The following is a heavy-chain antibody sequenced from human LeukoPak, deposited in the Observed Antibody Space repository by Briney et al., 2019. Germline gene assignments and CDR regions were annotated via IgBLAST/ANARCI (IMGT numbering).Heavy chain of an antibody. CDR1: GFTVSSNY. D-gene: IGHD2/OR15-2a*01. V-gene: IGHV3-53*01. CDR3: ARGETSQNIVTRKTYNWFDP. J-gene: IGHJ5*02. Sequence: GGSLRLSCAASGFTVSSNYMSWVRQAPGKGLEWVSVIYSGGSTYYADSVKGRFTISRDNAKNSLYLQMKSLRAEDTAVYYCARGETSQNIVTRKTYNWFDPWGQGTLVTVSS. CDR2: IYSGGST.